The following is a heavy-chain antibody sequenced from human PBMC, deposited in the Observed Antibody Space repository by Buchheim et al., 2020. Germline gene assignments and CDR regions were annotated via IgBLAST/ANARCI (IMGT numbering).Heavy chain of an antibody. Sequence: EVQLVESGGGSVQPGGSLRLSCTGFGFTFRSDWMDWVRQAPGKGLEWVANINQDGSERYYVDSVRGRVTISRDNAKNSVFLQMDSLRAEDTAVYYCSRTLDDWGQGIL. J-gene: IGHJ4*02. V-gene: IGHV3-7*01. CDR2: INQDGSER. CDR1: GFTFRSDW. CDR3: SRTLDD.